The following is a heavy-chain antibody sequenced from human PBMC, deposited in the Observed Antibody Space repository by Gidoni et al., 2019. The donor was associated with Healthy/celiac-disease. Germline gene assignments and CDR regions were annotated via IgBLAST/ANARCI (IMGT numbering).Heavy chain of an antibody. CDR1: GFTFRSYA. CDR2: ISCRGGST. V-gene: IGHV3-23*01. Sequence: EVPLLESGGGLVQPGGSLRLSCAASGFTFRSYAMSWVRQAPGTGLEWVSAISCRGGSTYYADSVKGRFTISRDNSKTTLYLQMNSLRAEDTAVYYCAKGADDSSGNGEIWGQGTMVTVSS. CDR3: AKGADDSSGNGEI. J-gene: IGHJ3*02. D-gene: IGHD3-22*01.